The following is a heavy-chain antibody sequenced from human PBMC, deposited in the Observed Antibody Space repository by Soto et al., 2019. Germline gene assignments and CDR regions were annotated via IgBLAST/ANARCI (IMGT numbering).Heavy chain of an antibody. CDR2: IYYSGST. D-gene: IGHD1-26*01. J-gene: IGHJ6*02. CDR3: AKGGIVGATTHDYYYYGMDV. CDR1: GGSISSSSYY. V-gene: IGHV4-39*01. Sequence: SETLSLTCTVSGGSISSSSYYWGWIRQPPGKGLEWIGSIYYSGSTYYNPSLKSRVTISRDNSKNTLYLQMNSLRAEDTAVYYCAKGGIVGATTHDYYYYGMDVWGQGTTVTVSS.